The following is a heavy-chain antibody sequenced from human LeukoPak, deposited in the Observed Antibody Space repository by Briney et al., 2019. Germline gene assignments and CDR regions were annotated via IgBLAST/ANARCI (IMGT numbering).Heavy chain of an antibody. CDR1: GYTFTSYG. CDR2: INAYNSDT. V-gene: IGHV1-18*01. D-gene: IGHD6-19*01. CDR3: ARDGNIAVAGQLGY. J-gene: IGHJ4*02. Sequence: WASVKVSCKASGYTFTSYGISWMRQAPRPGLDLMGWINAYNSDTNYEHQLQSRVIMTTDNTTGTAYMELRNLRSDATAVYYCARDGNIAVAGQLGYWGQGTLVTVSS.